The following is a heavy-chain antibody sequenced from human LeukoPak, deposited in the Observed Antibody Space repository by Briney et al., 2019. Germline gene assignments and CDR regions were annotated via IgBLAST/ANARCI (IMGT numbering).Heavy chain of an antibody. V-gene: IGHV3-48*03. Sequence: GGSLRLPCAASGFTFSSYEMNWVRQAPGKGLEWVSYISSSGSTIYYADSVKGRFTISRDNAKNSLYLQMNSLRAEDTAVYYCLAGYDILTGYYDAYYYHGMDVWGKGTTVTVSS. J-gene: IGHJ6*04. D-gene: IGHD3-9*01. CDR1: GFTFSSYE. CDR2: ISSSGSTI. CDR3: LAGYDILTGYYDAYYYHGMDV.